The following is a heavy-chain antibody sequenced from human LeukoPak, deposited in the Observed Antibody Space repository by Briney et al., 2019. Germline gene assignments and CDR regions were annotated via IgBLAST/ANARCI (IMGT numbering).Heavy chain of an antibody. D-gene: IGHD5-18*01. V-gene: IGHV3-7*01. CDR2: IKQDGSEK. Sequence: PGGSLRLSCAASGFTFSSYWMSWVRQAPGKGLEWVANIKQDGSEKYYVDSVKGRFTISRDNAKNSLYLQMNSLRAEDTAVYYRARDRTSRQGYSYGYEDYWGQGTLVTVSS. J-gene: IGHJ4*02. CDR1: GFTFSSYW. CDR3: ARDRTSRQGYSYGYEDY.